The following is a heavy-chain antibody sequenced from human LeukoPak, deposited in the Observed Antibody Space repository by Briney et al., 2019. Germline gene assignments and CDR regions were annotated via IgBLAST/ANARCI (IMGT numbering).Heavy chain of an antibody. CDR3: ARGRSTGWFDP. V-gene: IGHV4-34*01. CDR1: GFTFSSYS. J-gene: IGHJ5*02. Sequence: GSLRLSCAASGFTFSSYSMNWVRQAPGKGLEWIGEINHSGSTNYNPSLKSRVTISVDTSKNQFSLKLSSVTAADTAVHYCARGRSTGWFDPWGQGTLVTVSS. CDR2: INHSGST.